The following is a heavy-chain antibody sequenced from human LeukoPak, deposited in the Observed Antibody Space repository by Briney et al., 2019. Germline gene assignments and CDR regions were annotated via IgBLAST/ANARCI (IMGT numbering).Heavy chain of an antibody. J-gene: IGHJ4*02. CDR2: ISSNGGST. D-gene: IGHD6-13*01. CDR1: GFTFSSYA. V-gene: IGHV3-64D*06. Sequence: GGSLRLSCSASGFTFSSYAMHWVRQAPGKGLEYVSAISSNGGSTYYADSVKGRFTISRDNSKNTLYLQMSSLRAEDTAVYYCARDRGSSWLDYWGQGTLVTVSS. CDR3: ARDRGSSWLDY.